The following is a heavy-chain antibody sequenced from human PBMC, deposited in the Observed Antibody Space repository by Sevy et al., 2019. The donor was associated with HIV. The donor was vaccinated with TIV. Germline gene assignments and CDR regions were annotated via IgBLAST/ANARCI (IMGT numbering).Heavy chain of an antibody. D-gene: IGHD3-9*01. J-gene: IGHJ4*02. CDR2: IWYDGSNY. CDR1: GFTFSNCG. V-gene: IGHV3-33*06. Sequence: GSLRLSCAASGFTFSNCGMHWVRQAPGKGLEWVAVIWYDGSNYDYADSVKGRFTVSRDNSKNTLYLEMKSLRPEDTAVYFCAKDFDSIAMPAFPDKWGQGTQVTVSS. CDR3: AKDFDSIAMPAFPDK.